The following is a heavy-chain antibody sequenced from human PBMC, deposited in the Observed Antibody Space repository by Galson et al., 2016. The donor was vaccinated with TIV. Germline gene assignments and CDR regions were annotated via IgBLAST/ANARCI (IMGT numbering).Heavy chain of an antibody. J-gene: IGHJ4*02. Sequence: SLRLSCAASGFSLSDYAMTWVRQAPGKGLEWVSDISGRGGTTHYADSVKGRFTISRDNSKNTLYLHMSSLRAEDTALYYCARDIGGYDFDYWGQGTLVAVSS. CDR1: GFSLSDYA. D-gene: IGHD5-12*01. CDR2: ISGRGGTT. CDR3: ARDIGGYDFDY. V-gene: IGHV3-23*01.